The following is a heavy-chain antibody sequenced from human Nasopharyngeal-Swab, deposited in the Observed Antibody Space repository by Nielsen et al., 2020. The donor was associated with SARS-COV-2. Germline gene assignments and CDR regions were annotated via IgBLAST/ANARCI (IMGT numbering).Heavy chain of an antibody. Sequence: ASVKVSCKASGYTFNGYYMHWVRQAPGQGLEWKGWINPNSGGTNYAQKFQGWVTMTRDTSISTAYMELSRLRSDDTAVYYCARARITMVRGKEEHDAFDIWGQGTMVTVSS. CDR1: GYTFNGYY. V-gene: IGHV1-2*04. CDR2: INPNSGGT. J-gene: IGHJ3*02. CDR3: ARARITMVRGKEEHDAFDI. D-gene: IGHD3-10*01.